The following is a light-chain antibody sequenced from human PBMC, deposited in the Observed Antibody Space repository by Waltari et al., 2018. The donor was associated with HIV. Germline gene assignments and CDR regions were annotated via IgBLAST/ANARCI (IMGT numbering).Light chain of an antibody. CDR3: CSYAGSSTSV. CDR1: SSDVGGYNY. Sequence: QSALTQPPSASGSPGQSVTISCTGSSSDVGGYNYVSWYQQHPGKAPKVLIYEVSKRPSGVSDRFSGSKSGNTASLTISGLQAEDEADYYCCSYAGSSTSVFGGGTKLTVL. J-gene: IGLJ2*01. V-gene: IGLV2-8*01. CDR2: EVS.